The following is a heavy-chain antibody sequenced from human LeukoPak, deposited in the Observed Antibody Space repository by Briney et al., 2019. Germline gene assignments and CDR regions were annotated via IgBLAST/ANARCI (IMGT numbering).Heavy chain of an antibody. CDR3: ARDSYYYDSSGYPGGV. J-gene: IGHJ4*02. D-gene: IGHD3-22*01. CDR2: RWYDGSNK. V-gene: IGHV3-33*01. CDR1: GFTFSSYG. Sequence: PGGSLRLSCAASGFTFSSYGMHWVRQAPGKGLEWVAVRWYDGSNKYYADSVKGRFTISRDNSKNTLYLQMNSLRAEDTAVYYCARDSYYYDSSGYPGGVWGQGTLVTVSS.